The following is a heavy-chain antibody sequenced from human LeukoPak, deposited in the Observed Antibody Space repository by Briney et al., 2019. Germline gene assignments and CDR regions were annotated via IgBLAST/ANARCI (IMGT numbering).Heavy chain of an antibody. J-gene: IGHJ4*02. Sequence: GGSLRLSCAASGLTFSSYWMSWVRQAPGKGLEWVANIKQDGSEKYYVDSVKGRFTISRDNAKNSLYLQMNSLRAEDTAVYYCARDGRAAMRWGQGTLVTVSS. D-gene: IGHD2-2*01. CDR2: IKQDGSEK. CDR1: GLTFSSYW. CDR3: ARDGRAAMR. V-gene: IGHV3-7*01.